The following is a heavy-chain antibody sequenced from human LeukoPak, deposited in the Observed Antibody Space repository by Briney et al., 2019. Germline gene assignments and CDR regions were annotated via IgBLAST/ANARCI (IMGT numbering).Heavy chain of an antibody. Sequence: PGGSLRLSCAASGFTVSSNYMSWVRQAPGKGLEWVSVIYSGGTTYYADSVKGRFTISRDNSKNTLYLQMNSLRAEDTAVYFCARMLISCGYYVDYWGQGTLVTVSS. CDR2: IYSGGTT. D-gene: IGHD3-22*01. CDR3: ARMLISCGYYVDY. J-gene: IGHJ4*02. V-gene: IGHV3-53*01. CDR1: GFTVSSNY.